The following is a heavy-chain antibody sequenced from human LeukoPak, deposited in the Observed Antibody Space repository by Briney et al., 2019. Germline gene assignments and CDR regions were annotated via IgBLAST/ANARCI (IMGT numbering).Heavy chain of an antibody. V-gene: IGHV4-59*01. CDR1: GGSISNYY. J-gene: IGHJ2*01. CDR2: IYYSGST. D-gene: IGHD1-1*01. CDR3: ARDIWKDWYFDL. Sequence: SETLSLTCSVSGGSISNYYWSWIRQPPGKGLEWIGYIYYSGSTSYSPSLESRVTISVDTSKNQFSLKLSSVTAADTAVYYCARDIWKDWYFDLWGRGTLVTVSS.